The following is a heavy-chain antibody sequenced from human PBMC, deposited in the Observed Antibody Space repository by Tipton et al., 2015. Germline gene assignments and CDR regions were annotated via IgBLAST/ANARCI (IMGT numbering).Heavy chain of an antibody. J-gene: IGHJ4*02. Sequence: TLSLTCTVSGGSVSSGSFYWSWIRQPPGKGLECIGYIHNSGNTDYNASLKSRVTMSVDMSKNQFSLELTSVTAADTAVYYCARGLLLWFGMSDYWGRGTLVTVSS. CDR2: IHNSGNT. CDR3: ARGLLLWFGMSDY. V-gene: IGHV4-61*01. CDR1: GGSVSSGSFY. D-gene: IGHD3-10*01.